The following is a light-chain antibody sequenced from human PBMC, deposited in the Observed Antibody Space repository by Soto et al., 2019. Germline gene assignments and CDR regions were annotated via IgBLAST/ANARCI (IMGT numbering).Light chain of an antibody. CDR2: AAS. CDR1: QGISTY. J-gene: IGKJ2*01. CDR3: QQSYRTPYT. V-gene: IGKV1-39*01. Sequence: DIQMTQSPSSLSASVGDRVTITWRASQGISTYLVWYQQRQGRAPKLLIYAASSLLSGVPSRFSGSGSGTDFTLTISSLQPEDFATYYCQQSYRTPYTFGQGTKLETK.